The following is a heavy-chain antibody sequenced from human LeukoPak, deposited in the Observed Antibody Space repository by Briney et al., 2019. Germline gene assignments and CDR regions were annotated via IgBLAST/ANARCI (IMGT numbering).Heavy chain of an antibody. V-gene: IGHV3-7*01. J-gene: IGHJ4*02. D-gene: IGHD3-10*01. CDR3: AREIDYYGSGSYFGDY. Sequence: PGGSLRLSCAASGFTFSSYGMHWVRQAPGKGLEWVANIKQDGSEKYYVDSVKGRFTISRDNAKNSLYLQMNSLRAEDTAVYYCAREIDYYGSGSYFGDYWGQGTLVTVSS. CDR2: IKQDGSEK. CDR1: GFTFSSYG.